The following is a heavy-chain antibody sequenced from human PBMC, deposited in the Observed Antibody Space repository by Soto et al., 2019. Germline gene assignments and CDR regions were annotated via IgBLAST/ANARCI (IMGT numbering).Heavy chain of an antibody. CDR3: ARALMRTTESFDY. V-gene: IGHV1-2*02. J-gene: IGHJ4*02. CDR1: GYAFAGQH. CDR2: IDPDTGAA. Sequence: ASVKVSCKTSGYAFAGQHIHWVRQAPGQGLEWMGWIDPDTGAADSIEKFRGRIVLTRDTSISTAYMELASLTSDDTAVYYCARALMRTTESFDYWGQGTVVTVSS. D-gene: IGHD4-17*01.